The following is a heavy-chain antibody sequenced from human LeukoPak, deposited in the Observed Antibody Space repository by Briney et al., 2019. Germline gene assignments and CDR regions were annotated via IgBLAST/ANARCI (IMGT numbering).Heavy chain of an antibody. Sequence: SGTLSLTCAVSGGSISSSNWWSWVRQPPGKGLEWIGEIYHTGTTNYSPSLKSRVTISVDTSKNQLSLKLNSVTAADTAVYYCARESGVGALDNWGQGTLVTVSS. V-gene: IGHV4-4*02. CDR1: GGSISSSNW. J-gene: IGHJ4*02. CDR2: IYHTGTT. CDR3: ARESGVGALDN. D-gene: IGHD1-26*01.